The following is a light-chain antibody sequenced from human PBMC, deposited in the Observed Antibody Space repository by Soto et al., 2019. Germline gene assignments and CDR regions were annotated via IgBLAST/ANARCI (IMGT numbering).Light chain of an antibody. V-gene: IGLV8-61*01. CDR1: SGSVSTSYY. J-gene: IGLJ3*02. Sequence: QTVVTQEPSFSVSPGRTVTLTCGLSSGSVSTSYYPSWYQQTPGQAPRTLIYSTNTRSSGVPARFSGSILGNKAALTITGAQADDESDYYCVLYMGSGISVFGGGTELTVL. CDR3: VLYMGSGISV. CDR2: STN.